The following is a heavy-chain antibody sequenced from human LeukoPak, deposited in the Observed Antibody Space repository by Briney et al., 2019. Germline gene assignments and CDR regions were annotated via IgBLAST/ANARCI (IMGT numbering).Heavy chain of an antibody. J-gene: IGHJ4*02. V-gene: IGHV3-23*01. CDR1: GFTFSSYA. Sequence: GGSLRLSCAASGFTFSSYAMSWVRQAPGKGLEWVSAISGSGGSTYYADSVKGRFTISRDNSKNTLYLQMSSLRAEDTAVYYCAKDKGITGTTFDYWGQGTLVTVSS. D-gene: IGHD1-7*01. CDR3: AKDKGITGTTFDY. CDR2: ISGSGGST.